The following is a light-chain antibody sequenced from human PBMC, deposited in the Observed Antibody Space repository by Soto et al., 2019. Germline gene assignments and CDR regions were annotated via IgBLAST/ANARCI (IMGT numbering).Light chain of an antibody. CDR2: AAT. V-gene: IGKV3-20*01. CDR1: QSVSGNS. CDR3: RQYGDSPQT. Sequence: EIVLTQSPGTLSLSPGERATLSCSASQSVSGNSLAWYQQKPGQAPRLLIYAATHRATDIPDRFSGSASATDCTLAISRLEPEDFGLYYCRQYGDSPQTFGPGTKVEI. J-gene: IGKJ3*01.